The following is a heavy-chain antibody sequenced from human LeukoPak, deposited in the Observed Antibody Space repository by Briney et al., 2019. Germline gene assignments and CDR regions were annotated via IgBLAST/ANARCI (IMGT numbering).Heavy chain of an antibody. Sequence: ASVKVSCKASGYTFTSYYMHWVRQAPGQGLEWKGIINPSGGSTSYAQKFQGRVTMTRDTSTSTVYMELSSLRSEDTAVYYCARLYSSSTSSQLNFDYWGQGTLVTVSS. CDR1: GYTFTSYY. J-gene: IGHJ4*02. CDR3: ARLYSSSTSSQLNFDY. CDR2: INPSGGST. V-gene: IGHV1-46*01. D-gene: IGHD6-13*01.